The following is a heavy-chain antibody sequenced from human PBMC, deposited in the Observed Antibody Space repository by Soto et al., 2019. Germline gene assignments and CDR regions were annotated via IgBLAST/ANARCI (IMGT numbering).Heavy chain of an antibody. V-gene: IGHV4-39*01. J-gene: IGHJ4*02. CDR1: GGSISSSSYY. CDR2: IYYSGST. Sequence: QLQLQESGPGLVKPSETLSLTCTVSGGSISSSSYYWGWIRQPPGKGLEWIGSIYYSGSTYYNPSLKRRVTISVDTSKNQFSLKLSSVTAADTAVYYCARSRSSSWYLFDYWGQGTLVTVSS. D-gene: IGHD6-13*01. CDR3: ARSRSSSWYLFDY.